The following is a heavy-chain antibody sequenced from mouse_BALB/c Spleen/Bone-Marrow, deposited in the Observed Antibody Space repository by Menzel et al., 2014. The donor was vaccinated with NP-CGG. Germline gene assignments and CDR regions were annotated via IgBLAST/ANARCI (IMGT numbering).Heavy chain of an antibody. J-gene: IGHJ2*01. Sequence: VKVVESGPGLVAPSQSLSITCTVSGFSLTSYGVHWVRQPPGKGLEWLGIIWAGGSTNYNSALMSRLSISKDNSKSQVFLKMNSLQSDDTAMYYCAISYFGNYEYYFDFWGQGTTLTVSS. CDR2: IWAGGST. CDR1: GFSLTSYG. V-gene: IGHV2-9*02. D-gene: IGHD2-10*01. CDR3: AISYFGNYEYYFDF.